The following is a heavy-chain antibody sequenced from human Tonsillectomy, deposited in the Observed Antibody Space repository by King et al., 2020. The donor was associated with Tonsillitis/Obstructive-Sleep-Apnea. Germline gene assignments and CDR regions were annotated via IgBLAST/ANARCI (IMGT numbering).Heavy chain of an antibody. CDR3: ARGPRTGLL. CDR2: ISSSSSTI. J-gene: IGHJ4*02. Sequence: VQLVESGGGLVQPGGSLRLSCAASGFTFSSYSMNWVRQAPGKGLEWVSYISSSSSTIYYADSVKGRFTISRDNAKNSLYLQMNSPRDEDTAVYYCARGPRTGLLWGQGTLVTVSS. V-gene: IGHV3-48*02. D-gene: IGHD1-14*01. CDR1: GFTFSSYS.